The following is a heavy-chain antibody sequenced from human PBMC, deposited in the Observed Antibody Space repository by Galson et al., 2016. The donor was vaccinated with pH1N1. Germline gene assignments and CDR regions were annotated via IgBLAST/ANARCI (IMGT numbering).Heavy chain of an antibody. CDR1: GFGFSSYA. CDR3: ARDSSLWSAEWELFDY. V-gene: IGHV3-30*04. D-gene: IGHD1-26*01. CDR2: ISLDSSNT. J-gene: IGHJ4*02. Sequence: SLRLSCAASGFGFSSYAMHWVRQAPGQGLAWVAFISLDSSNTYYVDSVRGRLTVSRDNPQNTLFLQMNSLRAEDTSIYYCARDSSLWSAEWELFDYWGQGTLVTVSS.